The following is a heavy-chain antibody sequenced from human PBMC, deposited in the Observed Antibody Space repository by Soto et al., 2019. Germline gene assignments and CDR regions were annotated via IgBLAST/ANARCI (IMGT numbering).Heavy chain of an antibody. J-gene: IGHJ5*02. CDR3: AKGGSKTWYFNWYDP. V-gene: IGHV3-23*01. CDR1: GFTFSSFA. D-gene: IGHD6-13*01. Sequence: PGGSLRLSCAASGFTFSSFAMSWVRQAPGKGLQWVSGISGGGDNTYYTDSVKGRFSISRDNSKNTLYLQMNSMRAEDTAVYYCAKGGSKTWYFNWYDPWGQGTPVTVSS. CDR2: ISGGGDNT.